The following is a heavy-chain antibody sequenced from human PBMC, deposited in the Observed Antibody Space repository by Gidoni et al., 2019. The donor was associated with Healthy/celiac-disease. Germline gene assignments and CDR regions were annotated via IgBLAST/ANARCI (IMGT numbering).Heavy chain of an antibody. J-gene: IGHJ5*02. CDR2: ISYDGSNK. V-gene: IGHV3-30*18. CDR3: AKDLGSGWYGGNWFDP. CDR1: GFPFRTYG. Sequence: QVQLVESGGGVVQPGRSLRLSCAAFGFPFRTYGMHWVRQAPGKGLEWVAVISYDGSNKYYADSVKGRFTISRDNSKNTLYLQMNSLRAEDTAVYYCAKDLGSGWYGGNWFDPWGQGTLVTVSS. D-gene: IGHD6-19*01.